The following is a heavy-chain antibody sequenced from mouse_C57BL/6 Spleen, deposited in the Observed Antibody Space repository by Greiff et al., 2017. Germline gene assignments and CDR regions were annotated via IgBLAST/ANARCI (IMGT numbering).Heavy chain of an antibody. Sequence: VQLQQSGAELARPGASVKMSCKASGYTFTSYTMHWVKQRPGQGLEWIGYINPSSGYTKYNQKFKDKATLTADKSSSTAYMQLSSLTSEDSAVYYCARGDGYYVGDVWGTGTTVTVSS. D-gene: IGHD2-3*01. CDR3: ARGDGYYVGDV. CDR1: GYTFTSYT. V-gene: IGHV1-4*01. CDR2: INPSSGYT. J-gene: IGHJ1*03.